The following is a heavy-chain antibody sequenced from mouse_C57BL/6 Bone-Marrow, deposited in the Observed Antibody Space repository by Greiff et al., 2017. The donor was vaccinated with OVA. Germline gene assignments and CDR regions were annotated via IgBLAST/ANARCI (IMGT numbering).Heavy chain of an antibody. J-gene: IGHJ2*01. CDR2: INPSTGGT. Sequence: EVKLMESGPELVKPGASVKISCKASGYSFTGYYMNWVKQSPEKSLEWIGEINPSTGGTTYNQKFKAKATLTVDKSSSTANMQLKSLTSEDSAVYYCAREGYYYFDYWGQGTTLTVSS. V-gene: IGHV1-42*01. D-gene: IGHD2-14*01. CDR1: GYSFTGYY. CDR3: AREGYYYFDY.